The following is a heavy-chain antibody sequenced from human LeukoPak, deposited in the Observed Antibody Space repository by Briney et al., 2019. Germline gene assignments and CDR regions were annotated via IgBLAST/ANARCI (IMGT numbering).Heavy chain of an antibody. J-gene: IGHJ4*02. Sequence: GASVKVSCKTSGYTFTSYAISWVRQAPGQGLEWMGWISAYNGNTDYAQKFQGRVTMTTDTSTSTAYMELRSLRSDDTAVYYCARHKVGDYYNPSDYWGQGTLVTVSS. D-gene: IGHD4-17*01. CDR1: GYTFTSYA. CDR2: ISAYNGNT. CDR3: ARHKVGDYYNPSDY. V-gene: IGHV1-18*01.